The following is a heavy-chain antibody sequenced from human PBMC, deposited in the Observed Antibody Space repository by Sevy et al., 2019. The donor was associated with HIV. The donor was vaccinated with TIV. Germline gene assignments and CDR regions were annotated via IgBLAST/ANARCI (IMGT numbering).Heavy chain of an antibody. CDR1: GFTFSSYA. J-gene: IGHJ3*02. D-gene: IGHD6-19*01. Sequence: GGSLRLSCAASGFTFSSYAMSWVRQAPGKGLEWVSAISGSGGSTYYADSVKGQFTISRDNSKNTLYLQMNSLRAEDTAVYYCAKWSSGQWLGGDAFDIWGQGTMVTVSS. CDR2: ISGSGGST. V-gene: IGHV3-23*01. CDR3: AKWSSGQWLGGDAFDI.